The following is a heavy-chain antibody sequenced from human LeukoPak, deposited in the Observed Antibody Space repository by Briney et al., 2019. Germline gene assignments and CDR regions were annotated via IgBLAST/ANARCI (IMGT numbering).Heavy chain of an antibody. J-gene: IGHJ4*02. V-gene: IGHV4-39*01. CDR2: VYYSGTT. Sequence: PSETLSLTCSVSGGPISSTSYYWGWIPQPPGKGLEWNVSVYYSGTTYYNPALNSRVNISVDTYKNQFSLKQSSVTAAATAVYYCATLSVLRYFDWLSRYFDYSGQGTLVTVSS. CDR1: GGPISSTSYY. D-gene: IGHD3-9*01. CDR3: ATLSVLRYFDWLSRYFDY.